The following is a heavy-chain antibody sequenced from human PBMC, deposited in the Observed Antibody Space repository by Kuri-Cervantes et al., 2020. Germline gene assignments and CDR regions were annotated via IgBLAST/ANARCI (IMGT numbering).Heavy chain of an antibody. D-gene: IGHD2-2*01. CDR3: ARGEYKPVSGLVSSFGY. CDR1: GFTFSSYG. J-gene: IGHJ4*02. CDR2: ISYDGSNK. Sequence: LSLTCAASGFTFSSYGMHWVRQAPGKGLEWVAVISYDGSNKYYADSVKGRFTISRDNSKNTLYLQMNSLRAEDTAVYYCARGEYKPVSGLVSSFGYWGQGTLVTVSS. V-gene: IGHV3-30*03.